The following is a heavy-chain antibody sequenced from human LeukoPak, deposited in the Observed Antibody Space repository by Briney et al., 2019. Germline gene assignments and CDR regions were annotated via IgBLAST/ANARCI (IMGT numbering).Heavy chain of an antibody. CDR1: GFTFGNYG. V-gene: IGHV3-33*01. CDR2: IWYDGSDK. CDR3: ARVLGTTDSNGSPYY. J-gene: IGHJ4*02. D-gene: IGHD3-22*01. Sequence: GGSLRLSCVAYGFTFGNYGMHWVRQAPGKGLDWVAVIWYDGSDKKYAESVKGRFTISRDNSKNTLYLHMNSLRAEDTAVYYCARVLGTTDSNGSPYYWGQGTLVTVSS.